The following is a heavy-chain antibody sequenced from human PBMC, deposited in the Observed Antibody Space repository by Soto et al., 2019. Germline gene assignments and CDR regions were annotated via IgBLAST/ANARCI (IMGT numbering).Heavy chain of an antibody. D-gene: IGHD6-13*01. Sequence: SLRLSCAASGFTFDDYAMHWVRQAPGKGLEWVSGISWNSGSIGYADSVKGRFTISRDNAKNSLYLQMNSLRAEDTALYYCAKDITADGTSFYYGMDVSGQGTKVTVSS. V-gene: IGHV3-9*01. CDR3: AKDITADGTSFYYGMDV. J-gene: IGHJ6*02. CDR1: GFTFDDYA. CDR2: ISWNSGSI.